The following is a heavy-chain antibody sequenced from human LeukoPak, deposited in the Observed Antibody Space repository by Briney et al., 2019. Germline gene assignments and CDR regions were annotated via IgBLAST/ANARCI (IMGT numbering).Heavy chain of an antibody. CDR2: MHYTGAT. CDR1: GVPINRINYY. V-gene: IGHV4-39*07. Sequence: SETLSLTCTVSGVPINRINYYWAWIRQTPGKGLGWIGTMHYTGATYYNPSLKSRVAISVDRSKNQYSLNLTSVTAADTAVYYCTRGSIAYYYMDVWGKGTTVTISS. CDR3: TRGSIAYYYMDV. D-gene: IGHD3-22*01. J-gene: IGHJ6*03.